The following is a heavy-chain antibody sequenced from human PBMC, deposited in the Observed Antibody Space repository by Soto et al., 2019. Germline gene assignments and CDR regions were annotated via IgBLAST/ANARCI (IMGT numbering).Heavy chain of an antibody. CDR3: ARGGTGQLYGMDV. J-gene: IGHJ6*02. V-gene: IGHV1-2*02. CDR1: GYTFTDYY. CDR2: ISSYNGVT. D-gene: IGHD1-1*01. Sequence: ASVKVSCKASGYTFTDYYMHWVRQSPGQGLEWMGWISSYNGVTHYAQKFQGRVTMTRDTSISTAYMELSRLRSDDTAVYYCARGGTGQLYGMDVWGQGTTVTVSS.